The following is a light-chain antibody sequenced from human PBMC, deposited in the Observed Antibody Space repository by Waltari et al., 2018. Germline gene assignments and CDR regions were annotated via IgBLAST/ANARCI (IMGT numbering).Light chain of an antibody. CDR3: CTFTSSGTWV. CDR2: GAT. J-gene: IGLJ2*01. CDR1: SDGGNYTL. Sequence: QSALTQPASVSGSPGQSITIPRTSDGGNYTLVSWYQQRPGTAPKLKIYGATKRPSGVSDRFSGSKSVNTASLTISGLQAEDEADYYCCTFTSSGTWVFGGGTKLTVL. V-gene: IGLV2-23*01.